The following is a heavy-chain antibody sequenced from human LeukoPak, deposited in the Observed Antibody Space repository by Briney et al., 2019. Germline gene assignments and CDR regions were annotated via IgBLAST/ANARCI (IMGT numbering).Heavy chain of an antibody. Sequence: PGGSLRLSCAASGFTVSTDHMSWVRQAPGKRLEWVGRIKSKTNGETTDYAAPLKGRFTISRDDSKNTLFLQVNTLKTEDTAMYYCTSDDPVNRSWGQGTLVTVSS. V-gene: IGHV3-15*01. J-gene: IGHJ4*02. CDR1: GFTVSTDH. CDR3: TSDDPVNRS. CDR2: IKSKTNGETT.